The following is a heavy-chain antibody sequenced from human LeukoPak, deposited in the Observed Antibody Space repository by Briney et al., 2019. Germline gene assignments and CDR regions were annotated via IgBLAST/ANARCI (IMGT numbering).Heavy chain of an antibody. CDR3: ARVIGYDQLDY. D-gene: IGHD5-12*01. J-gene: IGHJ4*02. CDR1: GGSISSGDHY. CDR2: IHYSGST. Sequence: SETLSLTCSVSGGSISSGDHYWSWIRQHPGKGLEWIGYIHYSGSTYYNPSLKSRVSISVSTSKNRFSLQLSSVTAADTAVYYCARVIGYDQLDYWGQGTLVTVSS. V-gene: IGHV4-31*03.